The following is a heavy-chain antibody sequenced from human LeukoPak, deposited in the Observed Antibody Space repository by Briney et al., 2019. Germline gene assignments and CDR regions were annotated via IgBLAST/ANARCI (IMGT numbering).Heavy chain of an antibody. CDR2: IYSGGTT. V-gene: IGHV3-53*01. D-gene: IGHD6-19*01. CDR3: ARAPYSSGWYYFDY. CDR1: GFTVSSNY. J-gene: IGHJ4*02. Sequence: AGGSLRLSCAASGFTVSSNYMSWVRQAPGQGLEWVSIIYSGGTTYYADSVKGRFTISRDNSKNTLYLQMNSLRAEDTAVYYCARAPYSSGWYYFDYWGQGTLVTVSS.